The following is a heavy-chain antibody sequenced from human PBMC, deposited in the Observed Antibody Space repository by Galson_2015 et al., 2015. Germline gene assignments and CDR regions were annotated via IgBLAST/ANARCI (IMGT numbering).Heavy chain of an antibody. CDR2: ISSSSSYT. CDR3: ARDFGPYGSGSFGDCLY. D-gene: IGHD3-10*01. CDR1: GFTFSDYY. J-gene: IGHJ4*02. Sequence: SVRLSCAASGFTFSDYYMSWIRQAPGKGLEWVSYISSSSSYTNYADSVKGRFTISRDNAKNSLYLQMNSLRAEDTAVYYCARDFGPYGSGSFGDCLYWGQGTLVTVSS. V-gene: IGHV3-11*06.